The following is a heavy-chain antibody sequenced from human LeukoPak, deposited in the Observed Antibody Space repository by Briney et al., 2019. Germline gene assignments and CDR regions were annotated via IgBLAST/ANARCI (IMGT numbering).Heavy chain of an antibody. CDR1: GGSISSGDYY. CDR2: IYYSGST. Sequence: PSQTLSLTCTVSGGSISSGDYYWSWIRQPPGKGLEWIGYIYYSGSTYYNPSLKSRVTISVDTSKNQFSLKLSSVTAADTAAYYCARAGIYGSGSYSPNWFDPWGQGTLVTVSS. CDR3: ARAGIYGSGSYSPNWFDP. V-gene: IGHV4-30-4*08. D-gene: IGHD3-10*01. J-gene: IGHJ5*02.